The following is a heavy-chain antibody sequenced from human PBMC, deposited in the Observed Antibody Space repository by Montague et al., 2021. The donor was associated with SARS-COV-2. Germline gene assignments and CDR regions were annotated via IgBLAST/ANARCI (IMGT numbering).Heavy chain of an antibody. CDR1: GFTFGTST. CDR3: ARDRYSNASPDY. V-gene: IGHV3-21*01. J-gene: IGHJ4*02. CDR2: ISSGSSFI. D-gene: IGHD1-26*01. Sequence: SLRLSCAASGFTFGTSTMIWVRQAPGKGLEWVSSISSGSSFILYADSVKGRFTISRDNARNSLYLQMDSLRPEDTAVYFCARDRYSNASPDYWGQGTLVTVSS.